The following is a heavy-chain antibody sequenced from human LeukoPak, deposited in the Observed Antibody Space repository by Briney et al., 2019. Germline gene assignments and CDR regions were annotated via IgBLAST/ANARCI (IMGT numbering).Heavy chain of an antibody. Sequence: SETLSLTCTVSGGSISSSSYYWGWIRQPPGKGLEWIGSIYYSGSTYYNPSLKSRVTISVDTSKNQFSLKLSSVTAADTAVYYCARGVLLPDYWGQGTLVTVSS. CDR2: IYYSGST. CDR1: GGSISSSSYY. V-gene: IGHV4-39*07. J-gene: IGHJ4*02. D-gene: IGHD3-10*01. CDR3: ARGVLLPDY.